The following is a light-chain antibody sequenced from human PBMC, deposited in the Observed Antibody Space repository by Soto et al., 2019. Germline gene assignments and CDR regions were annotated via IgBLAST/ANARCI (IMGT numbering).Light chain of an antibody. CDR2: GAS. Sequence: IVLTHSPATLSVAPGERATLSCRASQSISSNLAWYQQKPGQAPRLLTYGASTRATGIPARISGSGSGTEFTLTISSLQPEDFAVYYCQQYDNWTRTFGQGTKVDIK. V-gene: IGKV3-15*01. J-gene: IGKJ1*01. CDR1: QSISSN. CDR3: QQYDNWTRT.